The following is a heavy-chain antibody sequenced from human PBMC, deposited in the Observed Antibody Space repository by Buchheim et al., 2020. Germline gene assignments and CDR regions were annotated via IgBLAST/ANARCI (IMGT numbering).Heavy chain of an antibody. V-gene: IGHV3-30*18. J-gene: IGHJ4*02. CDR3: AKDLLSNPQIDY. CDR1: GFTFNNYG. CDR2: ISFDGSNK. Sequence: QVQLVESGGGVVQPGRSLRLSCAASGFTFNNYGMHWVRQAPGKGLEWVAVISFDGSNKYYADSVKGRFTISRVTSKNTLYLQVSSLRLEDTAVYYCAKDLLSNPQIDYWGQGTL. D-gene: IGHD2-15*01.